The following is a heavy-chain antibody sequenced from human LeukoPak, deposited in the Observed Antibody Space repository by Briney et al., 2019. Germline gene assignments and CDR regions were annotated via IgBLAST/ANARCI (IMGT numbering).Heavy chain of an antibody. D-gene: IGHD3-10*01. J-gene: IGHJ3*02. CDR2: IYYSGST. CDR1: GGSISNYF. CDR3: ARSITMVRGVPKPHAFDI. V-gene: IGHV4-59*01. Sequence: SETLSLTCTVSGGSISNYFWSWIRQPPGKGLEWIGYIYYSGSTNYNPSLKSRVTISVDTSKNQFSLRLSSVTAADTAVYYCARSITMVRGVPKPHAFDIWGQGTMVTVSS.